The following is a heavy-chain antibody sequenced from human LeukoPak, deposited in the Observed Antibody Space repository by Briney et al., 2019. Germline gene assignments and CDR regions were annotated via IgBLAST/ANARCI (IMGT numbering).Heavy chain of an antibody. D-gene: IGHD2-15*01. Sequence: GGSLRLSCAASGFTFSSYAMRWVRQAPGKGLEYVSSIISDGGSPYHVNSVKGRFTISRDNSKDTLYLQMSSLRAEDMAVYYCAREYCSGGRCQYYFDYWGQGTLVTVSS. CDR2: IISDGGSP. CDR1: GFTFSSYA. CDR3: AREYCSGGRCQYYFDY. V-gene: IGHV3-64*01. J-gene: IGHJ4*02.